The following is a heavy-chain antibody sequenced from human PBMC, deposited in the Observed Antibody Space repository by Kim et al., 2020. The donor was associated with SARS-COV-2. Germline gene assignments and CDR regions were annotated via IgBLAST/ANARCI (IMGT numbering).Heavy chain of an antibody. V-gene: IGHV4-59*01. CDR2: ISYSGST. J-gene: IGHJ3*02. Sequence: SETLSLTCTVSGGSISSYYWSWIRQPPGKGLEWIGYISYSGSTNYNPSLKSRVTISVHTSKNQFSLKLSSVTAADTAVYYCARDLMVAGTYAFDIWGQGT. CDR3: ARDLMVAGTYAFDI. CDR1: GGSISSYY. D-gene: IGHD2-15*01.